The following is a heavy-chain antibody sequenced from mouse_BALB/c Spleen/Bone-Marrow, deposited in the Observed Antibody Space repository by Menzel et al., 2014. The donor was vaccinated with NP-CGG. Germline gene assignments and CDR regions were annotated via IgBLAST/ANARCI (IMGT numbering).Heavy chain of an antibody. CDR1: GYTFTDYN. J-gene: IGHJ4*01. Sequence: VQLKQSGPELVKPGASVKISCKTSGYTFTDYNMHWVKQSHGKSLEWIGYIYPYNGGTAYNQKFKSRATLTVDNSSSTAYMELRSLTSEDSAVCYCARERYGDAMDYWGQGTSVTVSS. D-gene: IGHD2-14*01. CDR2: IYPYNGGT. CDR3: ARERYGDAMDY. V-gene: IGHV1S29*02.